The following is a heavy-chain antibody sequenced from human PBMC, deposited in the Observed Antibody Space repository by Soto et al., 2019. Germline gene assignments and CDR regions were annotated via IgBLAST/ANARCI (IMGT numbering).Heavy chain of an antibody. J-gene: IGHJ4*02. CDR3: AIGGYSSGGGY. V-gene: IGHV1-24*01. D-gene: IGHD6-19*01. Sequence: XSVKXSCKVSGSTLTELSMHWVRQAPGKGPEWMGSXYTENXETIYAQKFQXXVTMTEDXXKDTAYMGLSSLRSEDTPVYYCAIGGYSSGGGYWGQGTLVTVSS. CDR2: XYTENXET. CDR1: GSTLTELS.